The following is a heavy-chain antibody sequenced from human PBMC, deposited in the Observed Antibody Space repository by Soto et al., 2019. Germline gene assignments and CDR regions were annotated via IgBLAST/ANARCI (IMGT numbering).Heavy chain of an antibody. CDR2: ISGSGGRT. CDR1: RFTFTSYA. D-gene: IGHD6-6*01. Sequence: GGSLRISCAASRFTFTSYAMNWVRQAPGKGLEWVSVISGSGGRTYYADSVKGRFTISRDNSKNTLYLQMNSLRADDTAVYYCVKETEYSTSSGPRYFDYWGQGTLVTVSS. J-gene: IGHJ4*01. V-gene: IGHV3-23*01. CDR3: VKETEYSTSSGPRYFDY.